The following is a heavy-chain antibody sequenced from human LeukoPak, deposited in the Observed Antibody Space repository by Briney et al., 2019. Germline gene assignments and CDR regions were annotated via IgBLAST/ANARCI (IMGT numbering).Heavy chain of an antibody. CDR2: ISYDGSHK. V-gene: IGHV3-30*18. D-gene: IGHD4-17*01. CDR3: AKGARGDTVTSIVGLNWFDP. CDR1: GITFRSYG. J-gene: IGHJ5*02. Sequence: GGSLRLSCAASGITFRSYGMHWVRQAPGKGLEWVAVISYDGSHKYYAGSVKGRFSISRDNSKNTLYLQMNSLRADDTAVYYCAKGARGDTVTSIVGLNWFDPWGQGTLVTVSS.